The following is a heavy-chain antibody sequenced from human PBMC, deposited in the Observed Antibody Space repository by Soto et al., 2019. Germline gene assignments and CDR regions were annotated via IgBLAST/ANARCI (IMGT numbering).Heavy chain of an antibody. CDR1: GXXFXSYT. J-gene: IGHJ4*02. V-gene: IGHV1-69*02. CDR2: IIPILGIA. CDR3: ASIPEYIVATIIDY. Sequence: VASVKVSCKASGXXFXSYTISWVXXXXGQGLEWMGRIIPILGIANYAQKFQGRVTITADKSTSTAYMELSSLRSEDTAVYYCASIPEYIVATIIDYWGQGTLVTVXS. D-gene: IGHD5-12*01.